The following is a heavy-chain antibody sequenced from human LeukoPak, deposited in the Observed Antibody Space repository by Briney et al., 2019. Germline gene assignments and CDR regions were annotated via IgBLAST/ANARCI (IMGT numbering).Heavy chain of an antibody. D-gene: IGHD3-22*01. CDR2: IYTSRST. J-gene: IGHJ5*02. Sequence: DPSETLSLTCTVSGGSISSYYWSWVRQPAGKGLEWIGRIYTSRSTNYNPSLKSRVTMSVDTSKNQFSLKLSSVTAADTAVYYCARGAYYYDSSGYQGWFDPWGQGTLVTVSS. V-gene: IGHV4-4*07. CDR3: ARGAYYYDSSGYQGWFDP. CDR1: GGSISSYY.